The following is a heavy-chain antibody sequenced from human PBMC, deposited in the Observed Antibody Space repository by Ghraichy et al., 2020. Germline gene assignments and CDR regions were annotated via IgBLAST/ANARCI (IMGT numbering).Heavy chain of an antibody. V-gene: IGHV1-46*01. D-gene: IGHD3-22*01. CDR3: VRDQDYESDGYGAFDI. Sequence: ASMKVSCKASGYTFTSHYLHWVRQAPGQGPEWMGIINPSGGKTSYAQKFQGRVTVTMDSSTTTVYLELSSLRSDDTAVYYCVRDQDYESDGYGAFDIWGQGTMVTV. CDR1: GYTFTSHY. CDR2: INPSGGKT. J-gene: IGHJ3*02.